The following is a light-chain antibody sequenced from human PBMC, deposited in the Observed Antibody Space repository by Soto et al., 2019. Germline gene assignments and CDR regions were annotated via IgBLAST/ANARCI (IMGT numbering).Light chain of an antibody. CDR2: GNG. CDR3: QSYDSSLSGSEV. CDR1: SSNIGAGHG. J-gene: IGLJ1*01. Sequence: QSCLSQPPSGSWAPGQRVTSSFTGSSSNIGAGHGVHWYQVLAGTAPKLLIYGNGNRPSGVPDRFSGSKSGTSASLAITPLQAEDEADYYCQSYDSSLSGSEVFGTGTQVPVL. V-gene: IGLV1-40*01.